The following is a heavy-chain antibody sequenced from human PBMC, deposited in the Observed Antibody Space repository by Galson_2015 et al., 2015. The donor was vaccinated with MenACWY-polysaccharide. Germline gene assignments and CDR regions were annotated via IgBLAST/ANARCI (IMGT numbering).Heavy chain of an antibody. CDR3: VRDPHVLDF. J-gene: IGHJ4*02. CDR2: IRRTGPRI. CDR1: GFTFSNYS. Sequence: SLRLSCAASGFTFSNYSMNWVRQAPGKGLEWVSYIRRTGPRIYYADSVKGRFTITRDNAKSLLFLQMNSLRADDTAVYYCVRDPHVLDFWGQGTLVTVSS. V-gene: IGHV3-48*01.